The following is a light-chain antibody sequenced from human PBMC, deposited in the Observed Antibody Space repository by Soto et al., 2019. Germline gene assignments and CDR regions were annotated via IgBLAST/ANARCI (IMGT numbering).Light chain of an antibody. V-gene: IGLV2-14*01. CDR1: SSDVGGYDY. CDR2: DVS. J-gene: IGLJ2*01. Sequence: QSALTQPASVSGSPGQSITISCTGTSSDVGGYDYVSWYQQYPGKAPKVMIYDVSKRPSGVSNRFSGSKSGITASLTISGLQAEDEADYYCSSTTSTSTHVVFGGGTKHTVL. CDR3: SSTTSTSTHVV.